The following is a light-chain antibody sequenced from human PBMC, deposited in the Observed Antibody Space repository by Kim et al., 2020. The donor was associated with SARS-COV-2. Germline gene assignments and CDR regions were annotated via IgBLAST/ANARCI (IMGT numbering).Light chain of an antibody. CDR1: QSVSSD. J-gene: IGKJ2*01. Sequence: SGSPGERATLSCRASQSVSSDLAWYQQKPGQAPRLLIYGASTRATGFPARFSGSGSGTEFTLTISSLQSADFAVYYCQQYNNWPYTFGQGTKLEIK. CDR3: QQYNNWPYT. CDR2: GAS. V-gene: IGKV3-15*01.